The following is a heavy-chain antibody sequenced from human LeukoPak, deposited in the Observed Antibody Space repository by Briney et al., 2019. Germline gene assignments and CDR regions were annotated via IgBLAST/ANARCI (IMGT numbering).Heavy chain of an antibody. CDR1: GYSFSTYW. CDR3: ASAYSYIHFDY. CDR2: IDPSDSYT. V-gene: IGHV5-10-1*01. Sequence: HGESLKISCKGSGYSFSTYWITWVRQMTGKGLEWMGRIDPSDSYTNYSPSFQGHVTISVDKSTTTAYLQWSSLQASDTAMYYCASAYSYIHFDYWGQGTLVTVSS. J-gene: IGHJ4*02. D-gene: IGHD5-18*01.